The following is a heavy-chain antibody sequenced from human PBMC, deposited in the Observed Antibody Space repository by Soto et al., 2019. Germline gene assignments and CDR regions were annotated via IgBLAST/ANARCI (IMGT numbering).Heavy chain of an antibody. V-gene: IGHV3-23*01. D-gene: IGHD3-16*01. CDR2: ISSSSGST. CDR3: ATHPLNPPLRFDY. Sequence: EVQLLESGGGLVQPGGSLRLSCAASGFTFSTYAMAWVRQAPGKGLEWVSSISSSSGSTFYADSVKGRFTISRDNSENPLPLQLNSLRAEATPVYSGATHPLNPPLRFDYWGQGPLVPVSS. J-gene: IGHJ4*02. CDR1: GFTFSTYA.